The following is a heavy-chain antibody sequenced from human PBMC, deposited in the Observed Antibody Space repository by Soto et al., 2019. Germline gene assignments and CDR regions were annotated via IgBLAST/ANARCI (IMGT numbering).Heavy chain of an antibody. CDR1: GFTFSSYA. D-gene: IGHD3-9*01. Sequence: PGGSLRLSFAASGFTFSSYAMHWVRQAPGKGLEWVAVISYDGSNKYYADSVKGRFTISRDNSKNTLYLQMNSLRAEDTAVYYCARDSWHDTGLPHYWGQGTLVTVSS. CDR2: ISYDGSNK. V-gene: IGHV3-30-3*01. J-gene: IGHJ4*02. CDR3: ARDSWHDTGLPHY.